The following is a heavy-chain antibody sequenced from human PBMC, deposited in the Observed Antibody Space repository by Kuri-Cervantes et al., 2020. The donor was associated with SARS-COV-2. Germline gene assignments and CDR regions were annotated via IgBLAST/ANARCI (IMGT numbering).Heavy chain of an antibody. CDR3: ARGAANYYYMDV. D-gene: IGHD3-16*01. CDR1: GFTFSNYV. V-gene: IGHV3-33*08. CDR2: IWYDGENE. J-gene: IGHJ6*03. Sequence: GGSLRPSCVASGFTFSNYVIRWVRQAPGKGLEWVAVIWYDGENEYYAGSVKGRFTISRDNSKNTVSLHTNSLRAEDTAMYYCARGAANYYYMDVWGKGTTVTVSS.